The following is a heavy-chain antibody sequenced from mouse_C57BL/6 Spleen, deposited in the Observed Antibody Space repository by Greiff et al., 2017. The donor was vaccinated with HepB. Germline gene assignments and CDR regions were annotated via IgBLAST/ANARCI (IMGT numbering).Heavy chain of an antibody. J-gene: IGHJ4*01. Sequence: QVQLQQPGAELVMPGASVKLFCKASGYTFTSYWMHWVKQRPGQGLEWIGEIDPSDSYTNYNQKFKGKSTLTVDKSSSTAYMQLSSLTSEDSAVYYCARGGLRRGYAMDYWGQGTSVTVSS. CDR1: GYTFTSYW. V-gene: IGHV1-69*01. CDR3: ARGGLRRGYAMDY. D-gene: IGHD2-4*01. CDR2: IDPSDSYT.